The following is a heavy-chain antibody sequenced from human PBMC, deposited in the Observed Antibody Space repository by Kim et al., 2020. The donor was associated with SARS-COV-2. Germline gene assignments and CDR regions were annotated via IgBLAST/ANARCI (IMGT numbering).Heavy chain of an antibody. CDR1: GFTFSDYY. CDR2: ISSSGTMT. D-gene: IGHD3-3*01. J-gene: IGHJ5*02. V-gene: IGHV3-11*01. Sequence: GGSLRLSCAASGFTFSDYYMSWIRQAPGKGLEWVSHISSSGTMTYYVGSVQGRFTISRDNAKNSLYLQMNSLRAEDTAVYYCARDPTRLSISIFAAPFDPWGQGTLVTVSS. CDR3: ARDPTRLSISIFAAPFDP.